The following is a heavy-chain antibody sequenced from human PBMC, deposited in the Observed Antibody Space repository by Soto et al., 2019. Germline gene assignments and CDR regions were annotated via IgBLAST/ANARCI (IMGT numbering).Heavy chain of an antibody. J-gene: IGHJ6*02. Sequence: SETLSLTCTVSGGSISSGGYYWSWIRQHPGKGLEWIGYIYYSGSTYYNPSLKSRVTISVDTSKNQFSLKLSSVTAADTAVYYCARNPRIFSDPYYYYGMDVWGQGTTVTVSS. D-gene: IGHD3-9*01. CDR2: IYYSGST. CDR3: ARNPRIFSDPYYYYGMDV. CDR1: GGSISSGGYY. V-gene: IGHV4-31*03.